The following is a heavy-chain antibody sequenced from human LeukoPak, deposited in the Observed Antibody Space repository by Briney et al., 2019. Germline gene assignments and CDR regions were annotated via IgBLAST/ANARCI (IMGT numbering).Heavy chain of an antibody. CDR2: INWNGGST. V-gene: IGHV3-20*04. J-gene: IGHJ4*02. D-gene: IGHD6-13*01. Sequence: GGSLRLSCAASGFTFSSYGMHWVRQAPGKGLEWVSGINWNGGSTGYADSVKGRFTISRDNAKNSLYLQMNSLRAEDTALYYCARVRSGYSSSQPDYWGQGTLVTVSS. CDR3: ARVRSGYSSSQPDY. CDR1: GFTFSSYG.